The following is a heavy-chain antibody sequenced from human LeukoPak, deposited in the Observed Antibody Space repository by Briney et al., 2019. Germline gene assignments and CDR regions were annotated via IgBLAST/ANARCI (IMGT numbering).Heavy chain of an antibody. CDR2: ISAYNGNT. CDR1: GYTFTSYG. CDR3: ARVRYYGSGSYYKDY. Sequence: GASVKVSCKASGYTFTSYGISWVRQAPGQGLEWMGWISAYNGNTNYAQKLQGRVTMTTDTSTSTAYMELRSLRSDDTAVYYCARVRYYGSGSYYKDYWGQGTVVTVSS. J-gene: IGHJ4*02. D-gene: IGHD3-10*01. V-gene: IGHV1-18*01.